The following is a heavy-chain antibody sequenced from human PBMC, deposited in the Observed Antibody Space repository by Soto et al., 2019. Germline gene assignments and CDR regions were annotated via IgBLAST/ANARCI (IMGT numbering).Heavy chain of an antibody. D-gene: IGHD3-10*01. CDR1: GVTFSSYA. CDR3: AKSYYGSGSPVWYYYYMDV. V-gene: IGHV3-23*01. Sequence: GGSLRLSCPTSGVTFSSYAMSWVRQAPGKGLEWVSAISGSGGSTYYADSVKGRFTISRDNSKNTLYLQMNSLRAEDTAVYYCAKSYYGSGSPVWYYYYMDVWGKGTTVTVSS. CDR2: ISGSGGST. J-gene: IGHJ6*03.